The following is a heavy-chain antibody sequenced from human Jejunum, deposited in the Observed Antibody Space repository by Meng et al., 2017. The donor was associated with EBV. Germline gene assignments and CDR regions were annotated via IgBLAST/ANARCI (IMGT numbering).Heavy chain of an antibody. V-gene: IGHV3-53*01. CDR1: GFSVSSLY. CDR2: IYSGGST. D-gene: IGHD5-12*01. J-gene: IGHJ4*02. Sequence: EVQLVEPGGGLIQPGGSLRLSCAASGFSVSSLYMSWVRQAPGKGLECVSIIYSGGSTYYADSVKGRFTISRDNSKNTLYLQMNGLRAEDTAVYYCAKGYTGYFSVDYWGQGTLVTVSS. CDR3: AKGYTGYFSVDY.